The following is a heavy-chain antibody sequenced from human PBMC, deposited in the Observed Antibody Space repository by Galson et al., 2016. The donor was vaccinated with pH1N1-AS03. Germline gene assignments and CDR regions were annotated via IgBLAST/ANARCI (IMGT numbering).Heavy chain of an antibody. Sequence: SLRLSCAASGFTFSSYGIHWVRQAPGRGLEWVAVMSNDGSDGFYAEFVKGRITLSRDNSKNTLDLQLSRLTPEDTAVYYCAKDRGEVAAGAYYYGMDVWGQGTTVIVSS. CDR1: GFTFSSYG. D-gene: IGHD6-13*01. J-gene: IGHJ6*02. CDR2: MSNDGSDG. V-gene: IGHV3-30*18. CDR3: AKDRGEVAAGAYYYGMDV.